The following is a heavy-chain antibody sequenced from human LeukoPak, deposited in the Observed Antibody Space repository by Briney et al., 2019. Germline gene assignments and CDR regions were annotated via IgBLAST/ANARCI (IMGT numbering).Heavy chain of an antibody. CDR2: IIPIFGTA. J-gene: IGHJ4*02. D-gene: IGHD1-26*01. CDR3: ARDGNY. Sequence: SVKVSCKASGYTFSVYYMHWVRQAPGQGLEWMGGIIPIFGTANYAQKFQGRVTITADESTSTAYMELSSLRSEDTAVYYCARDGNYWGQGTLVTVSS. CDR1: GYTFSVYY. V-gene: IGHV1-69*13.